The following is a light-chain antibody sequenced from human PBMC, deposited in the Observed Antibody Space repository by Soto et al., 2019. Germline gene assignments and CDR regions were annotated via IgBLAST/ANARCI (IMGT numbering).Light chain of an antibody. CDR3: MQALQTHWT. CDR1: QSLLHSNGYNY. J-gene: IGKJ1*01. CDR2: WGS. V-gene: IGKV2-28*01. Sequence: DIVMTQSPLSLPVTAGEPASVSCRSSQSLLHSNGYNYLDWYLQKPGQSPQLLIYWGSNRASGVPDRFSGSGSGTDFTLKISRVEAEDVGLYYCMQALQTHWTLGQGTKVDLK.